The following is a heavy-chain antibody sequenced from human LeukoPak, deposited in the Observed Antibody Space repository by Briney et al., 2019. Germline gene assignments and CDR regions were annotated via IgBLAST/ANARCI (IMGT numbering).Heavy chain of an antibody. Sequence: SETLSLTCTVSGGSISSYYWSWIRQPAGKGLEWIGRIYSSGSTNYNPSLKSRVTISIDTSKNRFSLRLTSVTAADTAVYYCARVRFYDTTGYSTSYYLDYWGQGALVTVSS. D-gene: IGHD3-22*01. J-gene: IGHJ4*02. CDR3: ARVRFYDTTGYSTSYYLDY. CDR1: GGSISSYY. V-gene: IGHV4-4*07. CDR2: IYSSGST.